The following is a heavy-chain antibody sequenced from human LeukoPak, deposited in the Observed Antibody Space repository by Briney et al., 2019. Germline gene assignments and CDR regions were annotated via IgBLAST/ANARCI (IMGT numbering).Heavy chain of an antibody. V-gene: IGHV4-59*01. CDR1: GVTINNYY. CDR3: AREYSYGYFDY. J-gene: IGHJ4*02. Sequence: SETLSLTCSVSGVTINNYYWSWIREPPGRGLEWIGYVYYSGSTNYNPSLKSRVTISVDTSKNQFSLKLSSVTAADTAVYYCAREYSYGYFDYWGQGTLVTVSS. CDR2: VYYSGST. D-gene: IGHD5-18*01.